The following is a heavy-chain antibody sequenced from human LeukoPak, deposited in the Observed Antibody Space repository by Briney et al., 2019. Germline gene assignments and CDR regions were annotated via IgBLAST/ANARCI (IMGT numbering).Heavy chain of an antibody. J-gene: IGHJ3*02. D-gene: IGHD3-10*01. CDR1: GGSISSSSYY. V-gene: IGHV4-39*07. Sequence: KPSETLSLTCTVSGGSISSSSYYWGWIRQPPGKGLEWTGSIYYSGSTYYNPSLKSRVTISVDTSKNQFSLKLSSVTAADTAVYYCARAPRSIMVRGISHAFDIWGQGTMVTVSS. CDR3: ARAPRSIMVRGISHAFDI. CDR2: IYYSGST.